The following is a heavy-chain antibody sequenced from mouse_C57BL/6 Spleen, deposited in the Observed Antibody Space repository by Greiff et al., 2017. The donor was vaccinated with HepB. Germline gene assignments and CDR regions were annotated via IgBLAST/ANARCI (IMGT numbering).Heavy chain of an antibody. CDR3: ASFYGYPFAY. Sequence: QVQLQQSGAELVRPGSSVKLSCKASGYTFTSYWMDWVKQRPGQGLEWIGNIYPSDSETHYNQKFKDKATLTVDKSSSTAYMQLSSLTSEDSAVYYCASFYGYPFAYWGQGTLVTVSA. J-gene: IGHJ3*01. CDR2: IYPSDSET. CDR1: GYTFTSYW. D-gene: IGHD2-2*01. V-gene: IGHV1-61*01.